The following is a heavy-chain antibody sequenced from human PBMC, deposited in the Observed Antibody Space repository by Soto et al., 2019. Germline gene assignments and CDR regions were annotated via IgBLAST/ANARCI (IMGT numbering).Heavy chain of an antibody. V-gene: IGHV5-51*01. Sequence: PGESLKISCRTFGYRFTIYWFGWVRQMPGKGLEWMGVIYPDDSDTRYSPTFQGQVTISADKSTSTAYLQLRSLKASDTAMYYCAXRRTAVVAGTSDYYFDYWGQGTRVTVSS. CDR1: GYRFTIYW. J-gene: IGHJ4*02. CDR3: AXRRTAVVAGTSDYYFDY. D-gene: IGHD2-21*01. CDR2: IYPDDSDT.